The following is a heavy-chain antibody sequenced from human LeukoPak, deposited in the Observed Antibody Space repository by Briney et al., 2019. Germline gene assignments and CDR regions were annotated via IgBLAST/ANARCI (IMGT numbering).Heavy chain of an antibody. J-gene: IGHJ4*02. CDR2: IGSSGTNR. CDR3: ALLAVASDFDY. CDR1: EFPFSFYE. Sequence: GGSLRLPCAVSEFPFSFYEMNWVRQAPGKGLEWVSNIGSSGTNRYYADSVKGRFSISRDNAKSSLYLQMNSLRVEDTAVYYCALLAVASDFDYWGQGALVTVSS. D-gene: IGHD6-19*01. V-gene: IGHV3-48*03.